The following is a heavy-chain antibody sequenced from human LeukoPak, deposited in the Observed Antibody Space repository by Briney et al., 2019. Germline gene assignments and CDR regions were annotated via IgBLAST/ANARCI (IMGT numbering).Heavy chain of an antibody. D-gene: IGHD2-15*01. CDR3: AKGDVVVVAATPSWFDP. V-gene: IGHV3-23*01. Sequence: PGGSLRLSCAASGFTFSSYAMSWVRQALGKGLEWVSAISGSGGSTYYADSVKGRFTISRDNSKNTLYLQMNSLRAEDTAVYYCAKGDVVVVAATPSWFDPWGQGTLVTVSS. CDR2: ISGSGGST. J-gene: IGHJ5*02. CDR1: GFTFSSYA.